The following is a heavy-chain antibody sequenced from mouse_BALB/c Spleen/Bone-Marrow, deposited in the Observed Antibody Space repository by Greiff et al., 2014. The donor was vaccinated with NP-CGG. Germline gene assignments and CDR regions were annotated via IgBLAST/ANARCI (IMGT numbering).Heavy chain of an antibody. CDR2: INPSTGYT. J-gene: IGHJ2*01. CDR3: AIFYDGYYLPLDY. Sequence: QVQLQQSGAELAKPGASVKMSCKASGYTFTDYWMHWVKQRPGQGLEWLGYINPSTGYTEYNQKFKDKATLTADKSSSTAYMQLNSLTSEDSAVYYCAIFYDGYYLPLDYWGQGTTLTVSS. D-gene: IGHD2-3*01. V-gene: IGHV1-7*01. CDR1: GYTFTDYW.